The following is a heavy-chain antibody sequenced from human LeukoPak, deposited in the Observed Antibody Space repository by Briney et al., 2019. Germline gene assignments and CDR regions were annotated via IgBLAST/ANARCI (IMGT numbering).Heavy chain of an antibody. CDR3: AKDGQLGGSSWFTLYFDY. CDR1: RFSFRSYD. J-gene: IGHJ4*02. V-gene: IGHV3-30*18. Sequence: GGSLRLSCAASRFSFRSYDMHWVRQAPGKGLEWLAVSSYDEGHTYYTDSVKGRFTISRDNSKNTLYLQMNSLRPEDTAVYYCAKDGQLGGSSWFTLYFDYWGQGTLVTVPS. CDR2: SSYDEGHT. D-gene: IGHD6-13*01.